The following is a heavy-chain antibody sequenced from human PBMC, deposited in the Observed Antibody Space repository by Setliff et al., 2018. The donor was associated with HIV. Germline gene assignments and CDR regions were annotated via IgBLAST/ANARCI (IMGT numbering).Heavy chain of an antibody. Sequence: ASVKVSCKASGYTFTSYYMHWVRQAPGQGLEWMGIINPTGGSTTYAQKFQGRVTMTRDMSTSTVYMELSSLRSEDRAMYYCARDFYGTSGYPEGYFQHWGQGTPVTVSS. D-gene: IGHD3-22*01. CDR2: INPTGGST. J-gene: IGHJ1*01. V-gene: IGHV1-46*01. CDR3: ARDFYGTSGYPEGYFQH. CDR1: GYTFTSYY.